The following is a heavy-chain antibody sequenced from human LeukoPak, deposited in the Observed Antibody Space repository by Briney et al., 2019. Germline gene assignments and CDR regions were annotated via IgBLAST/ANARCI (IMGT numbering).Heavy chain of an antibody. Sequence: PGGSLRLSCAASGFTFSSYSMNWVRQAPGKGLEWVASIGSPSTDIYYADSLKGRFTISRDNSKNTLYLQMNSLRAEDTAVYYCARDIGRKYKIFDYWGQGTLVTVSS. J-gene: IGHJ4*02. CDR2: IGSPSTDI. D-gene: IGHD1-1*01. CDR1: GFTFSSYS. V-gene: IGHV3-21*01. CDR3: ARDIGRKYKIFDY.